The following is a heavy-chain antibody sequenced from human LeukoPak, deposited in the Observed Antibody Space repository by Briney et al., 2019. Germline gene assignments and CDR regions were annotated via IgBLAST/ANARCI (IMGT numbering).Heavy chain of an antibody. CDR3: AKDDRGNEAPFDY. J-gene: IGHJ4*02. CDR1: GFTFSNYD. Sequence: GGSLRLSCAASGFTFSNYDMHWVRQAPGKGLEWVAVISYDGTNKYYADSVKGRFTISRDNPKNTLHLQVNSLRAEDTAVYYCAKDDRGNEAPFDYWGQGTLVTVSS. CDR2: ISYDGTNK. V-gene: IGHV3-30*18.